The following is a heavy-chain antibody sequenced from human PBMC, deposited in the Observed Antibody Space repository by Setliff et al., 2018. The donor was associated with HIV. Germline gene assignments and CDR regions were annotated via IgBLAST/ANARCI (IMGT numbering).Heavy chain of an antibody. J-gene: IGHJ6*03. CDR3: ARSYYNFANGYYYYYYMDV. V-gene: IGHV4-59*01. Sequence: PSETLSLTCTVSGSSISSYYWSWIRQPPGKGLEWIGYIYYSGSTNYNPSLKSRVTISVDTSKNQFSLKLSSVTAADTAVYYCARSYYNFANGYYYYYYMDVWGKGTTVTVSS. CDR2: IYYSGST. CDR1: GSSISSYY. D-gene: IGHD3-3*01.